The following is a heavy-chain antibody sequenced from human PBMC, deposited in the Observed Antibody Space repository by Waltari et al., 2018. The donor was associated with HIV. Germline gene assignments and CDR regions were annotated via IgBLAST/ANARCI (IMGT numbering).Heavy chain of an antibody. CDR3: ARGAGYDSVGYYFILDY. J-gene: IGHJ4*02. CDR1: GGSISGYS. V-gene: IGHV4-59*01. Sequence: VQLQESGPGLVKSSETLSLTCSVSGGSISGYSWSWIRQSPGKGLGWVGYFYYSGSINYSPSLKSRATIAVDTSKNQFSLKLTSLTAADTAVYYCARGAGYDSVGYYFILDYWGQGALVTVSS. D-gene: IGHD3-22*01. CDR2: FYYSGSI.